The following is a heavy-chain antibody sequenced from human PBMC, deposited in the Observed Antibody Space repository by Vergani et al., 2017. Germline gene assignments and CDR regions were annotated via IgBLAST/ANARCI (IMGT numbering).Heavy chain of an antibody. CDR2: IYYSGST. CDR1: GGSISSSSYY. V-gene: IGHV4-39*01. D-gene: IGHD2-21*02. CDR3: ARQYCGGDCYRPDYYYYGMDV. Sequence: QLQLQESVPGLVKPSETLSLTCTVSGGSISSSSYYWGWIRQPPGKGLEWIGTIYYSGSTYYNPSLKSRVTISVDTSKNQFSLKLSSVTAADTAVYYWARQYCGGDCYRPDYYYYGMDVWGQGTTVTVSS. J-gene: IGHJ6*02.